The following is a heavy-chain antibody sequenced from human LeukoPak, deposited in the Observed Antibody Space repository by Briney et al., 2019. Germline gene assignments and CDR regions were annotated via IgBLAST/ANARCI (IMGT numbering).Heavy chain of an antibody. D-gene: IGHD1-26*01. J-gene: IGHJ3*02. CDR2: IYPGDSDT. V-gene: IGHV5-51*01. CDR1: GYSFTSYW. CDR3: ARRLGGSYPDDAFDI. Sequence: GESLKISCKGSGYSFTSYWIGWVRQMPGKGLAWMGIIYPGDSDTRYSPSFQGQVTISADKSISTAYLQWSSLKASDTAMYYCARRLGGSYPDDAFDIWGQGTMVTVSS.